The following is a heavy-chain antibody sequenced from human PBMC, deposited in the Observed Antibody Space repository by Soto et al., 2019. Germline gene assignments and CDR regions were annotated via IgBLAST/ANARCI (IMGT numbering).Heavy chain of an antibody. D-gene: IGHD4-4*01. Sequence: ASVKVSCKASGYTFTSYGISWVRQAPGQGLEWMGWISAYNGNTNYAQKLQGRVTMTTDTSTSTAYMELRSLRSDDTAVYYCARAPPSNGFYLQGYFDYWGQGTLVTVSS. CDR3: ARAPPSNGFYLQGYFDY. CDR1: GYTFTSYG. J-gene: IGHJ4*02. CDR2: ISAYNGNT. V-gene: IGHV1-18*04.